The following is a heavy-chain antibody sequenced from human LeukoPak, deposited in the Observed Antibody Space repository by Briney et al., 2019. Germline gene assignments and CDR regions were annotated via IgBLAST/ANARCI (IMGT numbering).Heavy chain of an antibody. CDR1: GGSISSGGYY. V-gene: IGHV4-30-2*01. J-gene: IGHJ4*02. D-gene: IGHD3-22*01. CDR3: ARGKDSSGLN. Sequence: SETLSLTCTVSGGSISSGGYYWSWIRQPPGKGLEWIGYIYHSGSTYYNPSLKSRVTISVDTSKNQFSLKLSSVTAADTAVYYCARGKDSSGLNWGQGTLVTVSS. CDR2: IYHSGST.